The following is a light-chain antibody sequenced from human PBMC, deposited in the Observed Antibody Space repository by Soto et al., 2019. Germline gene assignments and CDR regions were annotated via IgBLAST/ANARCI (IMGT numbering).Light chain of an antibody. Sequence: EFVLTQSPGTLSLSPGERPTLSCRASQTIYSKYLGWYQKKPGQAPRLVIYGASFRATGIPDRFSGSGSGTDFTLTISGLEPEDFAVYYCQHYGTSPITFGQGTRLDIK. CDR2: GAS. J-gene: IGKJ5*01. CDR3: QHYGTSPIT. V-gene: IGKV3-20*01. CDR1: QTIYSKY.